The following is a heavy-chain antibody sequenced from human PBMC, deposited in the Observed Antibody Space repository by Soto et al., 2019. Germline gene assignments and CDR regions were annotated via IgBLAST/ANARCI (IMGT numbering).Heavy chain of an antibody. CDR2: IYHSGST. D-gene: IGHD5-12*01. J-gene: IGHJ3*02. CDR1: GGSISSSNW. CDR3: AGASTWHPGAFDI. V-gene: IGHV4-4*02. Sequence: PSETLSLTCAVSGGSISSSNWWSWVRQPPGKGLEWIGEIYHSGSTNYNPSLKSRVTISVDTSKNQLSLKLSSVTAADTAVYYCAGASTWHPGAFDIWGQGTTVTVSS.